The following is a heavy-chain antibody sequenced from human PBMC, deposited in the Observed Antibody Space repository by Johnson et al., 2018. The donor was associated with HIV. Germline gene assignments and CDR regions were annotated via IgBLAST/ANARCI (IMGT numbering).Heavy chain of an antibody. CDR1: GFTVSSNY. Sequence: VQLVESGGGLVQPGGSLSLSCAASGFTVSSNYMPWVRKAPGKGLECVSVIYSGGSTYYADSVKGRFTISRDNSKNTLYLQLTSLRTEDTALYYCAREGSGSYQSWGQGTMVTVSS. CDR2: IYSGGST. CDR3: AREGSGSYQS. J-gene: IGHJ3*01. V-gene: IGHV3-66*01. D-gene: IGHD1-26*01.